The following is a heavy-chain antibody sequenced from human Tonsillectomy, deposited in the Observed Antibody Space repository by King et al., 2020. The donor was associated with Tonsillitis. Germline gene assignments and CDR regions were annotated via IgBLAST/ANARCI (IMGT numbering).Heavy chain of an antibody. J-gene: IGHJ2*01. D-gene: IGHD3-10*01. V-gene: IGHV4-38-2*02. CDR1: GYSIMNRYY. Sequence: QLQESGPGLVKPSETLSLTCSVSGYSIMNRYYWGWIRQPPGKGLEWIGTIYRDGTAHYNPSLQSRVTISVDTSQNQFSLNLTSATAADTAVYFCARDLGFGAPVPFWFFDRWGRGSLVSVSS. CDR2: IYRDGTA. CDR3: ARDLGFGAPVPFWFFDR.